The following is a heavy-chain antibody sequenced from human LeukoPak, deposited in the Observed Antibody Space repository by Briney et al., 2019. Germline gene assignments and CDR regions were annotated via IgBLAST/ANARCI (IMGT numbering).Heavy chain of an antibody. J-gene: IGHJ4*02. D-gene: IGHD6-13*01. CDR1: GFTVSSNY. V-gene: IGHV3-53*01. CDR3: ARSSSWRAFDY. CDR2: IYSGGST. Sequence: GGSLRLSCAASGFTVSSNYMSWVRQAPGKGLEWVSVIYSGGSTYYADSGKGRFTISRDNSKNTLYLQMNSLRAEDTAVYYCARSSSWRAFDYWGQGTLVTVSS.